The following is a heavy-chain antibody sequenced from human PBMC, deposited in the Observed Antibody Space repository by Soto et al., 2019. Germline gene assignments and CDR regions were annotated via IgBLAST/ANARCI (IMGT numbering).Heavy chain of an antibody. Sequence: EVQLLESGGGLVQPGGSLRLSCAASGLTFSSYAMNWVRQAPGKGRGWVSGISSGGGSTYYADSVKGRFTVSRDKSKNTLFLQMNSLRAEDTALYYCAKNPPAPYDYDIPGYQWYFDLWGRGTLVTGSS. CDR1: GLTFSSYA. V-gene: IGHV3-23*01. CDR3: AKNPPAPYDYDIPGYQWYFDL. CDR2: ISSGGGST. J-gene: IGHJ2*01. D-gene: IGHD3-22*01.